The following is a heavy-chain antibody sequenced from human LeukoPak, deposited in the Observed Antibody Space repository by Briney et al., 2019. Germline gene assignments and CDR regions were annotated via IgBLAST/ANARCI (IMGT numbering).Heavy chain of an antibody. CDR2: IYHSGST. J-gene: IGHJ4*02. V-gene: IGHV4-4*02. CDR3: AREPHYGSGSAHFDY. CDR1: GGSISSSNW. D-gene: IGHD3-10*01. Sequence: PSETLSLTCAVSGGSISSSNWWSWVRQPPGKGLEWIGEIYHSGSTNYNPSLKSRVTISVDKSKNQFSLKLSSVTAADTAVYYCAREPHYGSGSAHFDYWGQGTLVTVSS.